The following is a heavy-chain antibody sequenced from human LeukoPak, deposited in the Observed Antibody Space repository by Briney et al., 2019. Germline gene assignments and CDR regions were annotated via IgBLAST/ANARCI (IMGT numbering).Heavy chain of an antibody. CDR2: IYYSGST. J-gene: IGHJ4*02. CDR3: ARGTLSSGWFWGPFDS. CDR1: GGSIDTWY. V-gene: IGHV4-59*05. Sequence: SETLSLTCTVSGGSIDTWYWSWIRQPPGRGLEWIGSIYYSGSTYYNPSLKSRVTISVGTSKNQFSLKLSSVTAADTAVYYCARGTLSSGWFWGPFDSWGQGTLVTVSS. D-gene: IGHD6-19*01.